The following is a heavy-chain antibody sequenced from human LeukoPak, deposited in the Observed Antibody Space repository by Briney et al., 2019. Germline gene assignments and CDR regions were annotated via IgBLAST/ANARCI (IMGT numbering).Heavy chain of an antibody. CDR3: GRGNSRYNWNDGGVDY. Sequence: ASVKVSCKASGYTFTSYGISWVRQAPGQGLEWMGWISAYNGNTNYAQNLQGRVTMTTDTSTNTAYMELRSLRSDDTAVYYCGRGNSRYNWNDGGVDYWGQGTLVTVSS. J-gene: IGHJ4*02. CDR1: GYTFTSYG. D-gene: IGHD1-1*01. V-gene: IGHV1-18*01. CDR2: ISAYNGNT.